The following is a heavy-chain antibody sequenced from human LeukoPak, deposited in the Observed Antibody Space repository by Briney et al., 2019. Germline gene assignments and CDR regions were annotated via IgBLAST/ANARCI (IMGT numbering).Heavy chain of an antibody. V-gene: IGHV3-48*03. CDR3: ARRSTMSYHAIDV. CDR1: GFTFNIYE. J-gene: IGHJ6*02. D-gene: IGHD5/OR15-5a*01. Sequence: TGGSLRLSCAASGFTFNIYEMNWVRQAPGKGLERISYITDGGSAVYYADSVKGRFTVSRDNARNSLFLQVNSLRAEDTVTYYCARRSTMSYHAIDVWGQGTMVTVSS. CDR2: ITDGGSAV.